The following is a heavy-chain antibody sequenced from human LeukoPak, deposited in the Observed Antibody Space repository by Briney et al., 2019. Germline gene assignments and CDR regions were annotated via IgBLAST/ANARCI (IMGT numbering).Heavy chain of an antibody. D-gene: IGHD1-1*01. J-gene: IGHJ4*02. Sequence: GAPVKVSFKASGYAFIGYYIHWLRQAPGQGLEWMGWINPNSGATNYAQNFQGRVTMTRDTSISTAYMELDRLISDDTALYYCARETGSTSKYFDYWGQGALLTVSS. CDR2: INPNSGAT. V-gene: IGHV1-2*02. CDR3: ARETGSTSKYFDY. CDR1: GYAFIGYY.